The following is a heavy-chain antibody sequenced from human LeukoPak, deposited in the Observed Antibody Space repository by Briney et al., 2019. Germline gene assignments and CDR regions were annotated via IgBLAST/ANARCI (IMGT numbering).Heavy chain of an antibody. CDR1: GFTFSNYF. J-gene: IGHJ3*02. V-gene: IGHV3-30*04. CDR2: IASDGSHT. D-gene: IGHD2-21*02. CDR3: ARERQDTVIHSGAFDI. Sequence: PGGSLRLSCAASGFTFSNYFMHWVRQAPGKGLGWVADIASDGSHTFYVESVKGRFTISRDNSKNTLYLQMNSLRAEDTAVYFCARERQDTVIHSGAFDIWGQGTMVTVSS.